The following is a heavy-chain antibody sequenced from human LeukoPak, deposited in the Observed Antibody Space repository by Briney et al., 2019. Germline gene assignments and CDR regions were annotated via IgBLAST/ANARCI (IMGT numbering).Heavy chain of an antibody. J-gene: IGHJ4*02. CDR1: GRNFDDYA. CDR2: ISWNSGSI. Sequence: GGSLRLSCVDSGRNFDDYAMHWVRQAPGKGLEWVSGISWNSGSIGYADSVKGRFTISRDNAKNSLYLQMNSLRAEDTALYYCAKASSWSRGNLDYWGQGTLVTVSS. CDR3: AKASSWSRGNLDY. D-gene: IGHD6-13*01. V-gene: IGHV3-9*01.